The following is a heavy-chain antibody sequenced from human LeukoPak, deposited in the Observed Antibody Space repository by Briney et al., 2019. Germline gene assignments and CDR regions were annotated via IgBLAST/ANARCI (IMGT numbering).Heavy chain of an antibody. CDR3: ARLESGYYDAFDI. CDR2: IFYSGST. CDR1: GGSISSHY. D-gene: IGHD5-12*01. J-gene: IGHJ3*02. V-gene: IGHV4-59*04. Sequence: SETLSLTCTVSGGSISSHYWGWIRQPPGKGLEWIGNIFYSGSTSYNPSLTSRVRMSVDTSKSQFSLKLSPVTAADTAVYYCARLESGYYDAFDIWGQGTMVTVSS.